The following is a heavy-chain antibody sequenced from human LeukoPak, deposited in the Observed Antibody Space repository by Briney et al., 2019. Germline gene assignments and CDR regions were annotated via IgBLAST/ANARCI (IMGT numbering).Heavy chain of an antibody. Sequence: PGGSLRLSCAASGFTFSSYWMSWVRQAPGKGLEWVANIKQDGSEKYYVDSVKGRFTISGDNAKNSLYLQMNSLRAEDTAVYYCARDPVLWFGELLPQYYYGMDVWGQGTTVTVSS. J-gene: IGHJ6*02. CDR3: ARDPVLWFGELLPQYYYGMDV. CDR1: GFTFSSYW. V-gene: IGHV3-7*01. CDR2: IKQDGSEK. D-gene: IGHD3-10*01.